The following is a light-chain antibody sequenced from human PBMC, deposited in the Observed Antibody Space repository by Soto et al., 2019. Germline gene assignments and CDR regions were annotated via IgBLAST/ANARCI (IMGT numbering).Light chain of an antibody. CDR3: QQYGSSPPIT. V-gene: IGKV3-20*01. CDR1: QSVSNRY. J-gene: IGKJ5*01. Sequence: EIVLTQSPGTLSLSPGERATLSCRASQSVSNRYLAWYQQKSGQAPRLLISGAPSRATGIPDRFSGSGSGTDFTPTISRLEPEDFAVYYCQQYGSSPPITFGQGTRLEIK. CDR2: GAP.